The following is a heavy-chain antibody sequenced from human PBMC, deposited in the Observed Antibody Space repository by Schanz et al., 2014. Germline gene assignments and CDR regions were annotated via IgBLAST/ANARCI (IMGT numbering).Heavy chain of an antibody. D-gene: IGHD1-26*01. J-gene: IGHJ6*02. CDR3: ARLGVGDKAYYYYGTDV. V-gene: IGHV4-59*08. CDR1: GVSIGGYY. Sequence: QVQLQESGPGLVKPSETLSLTCTVSGVSIGGYYWSWIRQPPGKGLEWIGYIFFSGSTTYNPSFNSRVTISVDMSKTHVPLNLSSVTAADTAVYYCARLGVGDKAYYYYGTDVWGQGTTVLVSS. CDR2: IFFSGST.